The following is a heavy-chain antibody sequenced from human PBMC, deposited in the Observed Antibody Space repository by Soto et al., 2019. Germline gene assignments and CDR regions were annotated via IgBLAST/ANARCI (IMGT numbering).Heavy chain of an antibody. V-gene: IGHV3-23*01. CDR3: ATVTMVRGVNDFDY. CDR2: ISRSGGTT. CDR1: GFTFTNYA. Sequence: GGSLRLSCAASGFTFTNYAMNWVGQSPGKRLEWVSSISRSGGTTYYADSVKGRSTISRDNSRDTVDPQMNSLRAEDTAVYYCATVTMVRGVNDFDYWGQGTLVTVSS. J-gene: IGHJ4*01. D-gene: IGHD3-10*01.